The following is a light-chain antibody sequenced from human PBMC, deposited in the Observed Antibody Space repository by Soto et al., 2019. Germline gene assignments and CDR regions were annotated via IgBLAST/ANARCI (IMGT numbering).Light chain of an antibody. CDR3: TSFSSSTSLYV. CDR2: QVT. V-gene: IGLV2-14*01. Sequence: QSVLTQPASVSGSLGQSITISCTGTPRDIAGYNYISWYQQLPGKAPKLMIYQVTIRPSGISNRFSGSKSGNTASLTISGLQAEDEADYYCTSFSSSTSLYVFGTGTKVTVL. CDR1: PRDIAGYNY. J-gene: IGLJ1*01.